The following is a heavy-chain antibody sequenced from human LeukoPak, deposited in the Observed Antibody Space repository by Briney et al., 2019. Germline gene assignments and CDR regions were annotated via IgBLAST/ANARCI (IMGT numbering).Heavy chain of an antibody. D-gene: IGHD2-15*01. J-gene: IGHJ4*02. CDR1: GFTFSTFA. CDR2: IFPSGGEI. V-gene: IGHV3-23*01. Sequence: GGSLRLSCAASGFTFSTFAMIWVRQPPGKGLEWVSSIFPSGGEIHYADSVRGRFTISRDNSKNTLYLQMNSLRAEDTAVYYCAKSGLNRFDYWGQGTLVTVSS. CDR3: AKSGLNRFDY.